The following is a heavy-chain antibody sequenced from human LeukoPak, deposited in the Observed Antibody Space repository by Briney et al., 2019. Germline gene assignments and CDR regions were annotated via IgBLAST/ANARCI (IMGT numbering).Heavy chain of an antibody. CDR3: ARDGDGYNNYFDY. V-gene: IGHV1-69*13. CDR1: GGTFSSYA. Sequence: SVKVSCKASGGTFSSYAISWVRQAPGQGIEWMGGIIPIFGTANYAQKFQGRVTITADESTSTAYMELSSLRSEDTAVYYCARDGDGYNNYFDYWGQGTLVTVSS. D-gene: IGHD5-24*01. J-gene: IGHJ4*02. CDR2: IIPIFGTA.